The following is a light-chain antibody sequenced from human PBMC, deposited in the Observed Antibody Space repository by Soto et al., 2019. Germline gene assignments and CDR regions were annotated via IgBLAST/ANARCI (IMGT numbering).Light chain of an antibody. V-gene: IGLV2-14*03. CDR1: SSDVGGYNY. CDR3: SSYTSSSLHV. J-gene: IGLJ1*01. Sequence: QSVLTQPASVSGSPGQSITISCTGTSSDVGGYNYVSWYQQHPGKAPKLMIYDVGNRPSGVSNRFSGSKSGNTASLTISGLQAEDEADYYCSSYTSSSLHVFGTGTKLTVL. CDR2: DVG.